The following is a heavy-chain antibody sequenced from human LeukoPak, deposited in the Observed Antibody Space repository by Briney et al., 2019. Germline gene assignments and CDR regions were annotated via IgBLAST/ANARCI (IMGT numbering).Heavy chain of an antibody. V-gene: IGHV3-11*04. D-gene: IGHD3-22*01. CDR3: ARRSSFYYESRGYYFSDY. CDR1: GGSISSSNYY. J-gene: IGHJ4*02. Sequence: LSLTCTVSGGSISSSNYYWGWIRQPPGKGLEWVSYISGGSSTIYYADSVKGRFTISRDNAKNSLYLQVNSLRDEDTAVYYCARRSSFYYESRGYYFSDYWGQGTLVTVSS. CDR2: ISGGSSTI.